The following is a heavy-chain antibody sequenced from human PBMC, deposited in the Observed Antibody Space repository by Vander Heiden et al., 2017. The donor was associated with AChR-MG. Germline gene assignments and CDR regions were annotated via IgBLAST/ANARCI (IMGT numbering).Heavy chain of an antibody. V-gene: IGHV3-30*18. J-gene: IGHJ4*02. CDR2: ISYDGINK. CDR1: GFHFSSLG. Sequence: QVQLVESGGGVVQPGRSLRLSCAASGFHFSSLGMHWVPPVPGKGREGVAVISYDGINKYYADSVKGRFTISRDNSKNTLYLQMNSLRAEDTAVYYCAKDLVGANRSGYLDYWGQGTLVTVSS. D-gene: IGHD3-3*01. CDR3: AKDLVGANRSGYLDY.